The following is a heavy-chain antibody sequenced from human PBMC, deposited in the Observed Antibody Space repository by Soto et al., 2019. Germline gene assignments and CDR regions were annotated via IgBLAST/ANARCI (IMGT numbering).Heavy chain of an antibody. CDR2: INSDGTRI. CDR3: ARAGDWNYVQDF. V-gene: IGHV3-74*01. CDR1: GFTFTNYR. J-gene: IGHJ4*02. Sequence: HPGGSLRLSCAASGFTFTNYRIHWVRQAPGKGLVWVARINSDGTRINYADSVKGRFTISRDNAKDTVFLQMNILRDEDSAVYFCARAGDWNYVQDFWDQGTLVTVSS. D-gene: IGHD1-7*01.